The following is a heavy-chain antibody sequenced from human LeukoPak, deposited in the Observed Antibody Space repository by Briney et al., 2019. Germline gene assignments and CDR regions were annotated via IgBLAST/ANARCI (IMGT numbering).Heavy chain of an antibody. D-gene: IGHD6-13*01. Sequence: ASVKVSCKASGYTFTSYDINWVRQATGQGLEWMGWMNPNSGNTGYAQKFQGRVTITRNTSISTAYMELSSLRSEDTAVYYCARGRLAGSWYNEEFSAWGQGTLVTVSS. CDR3: ARGRLAGSWYNEEFSA. CDR1: GYTFTSYD. J-gene: IGHJ4*02. CDR2: MNPNSGNT. V-gene: IGHV1-8*03.